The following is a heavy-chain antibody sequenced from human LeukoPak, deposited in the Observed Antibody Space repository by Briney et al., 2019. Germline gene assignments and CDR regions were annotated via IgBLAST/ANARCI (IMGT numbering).Heavy chain of an antibody. CDR2: ISGSGGST. J-gene: IGHJ4*02. Sequence: GGSLRLSCAASGFTFSSYAMSWVRQAPGKGLEWVSAISGSGGSTYYADSVRGRFTISRDNSKNSLYLQMSSLRSEDTALYFCARESDSSGWYDYWGQGTLVSVSS. V-gene: IGHV3-23*01. CDR1: GFTFSSYA. CDR3: ARESDSSGWYDY. D-gene: IGHD6-19*01.